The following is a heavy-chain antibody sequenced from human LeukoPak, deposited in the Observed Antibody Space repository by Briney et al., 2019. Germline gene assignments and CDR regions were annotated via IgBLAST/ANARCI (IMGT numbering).Heavy chain of an antibody. V-gene: IGHV1-69*05. Sequence: SVKVSCKASGGTFSSYAISWVRQAPGQGLEWMGGIIPIFGTANYAQKFQGRVTITTDESTSTAYMELSSLRSEDTAVYYCARTLYCGGDCYSGRAFDIWGQGTRVTVSP. J-gene: IGHJ3*02. CDR2: IIPIFGTA. CDR3: ARTLYCGGDCYSGRAFDI. CDR1: GGTFSSYA. D-gene: IGHD2-21*02.